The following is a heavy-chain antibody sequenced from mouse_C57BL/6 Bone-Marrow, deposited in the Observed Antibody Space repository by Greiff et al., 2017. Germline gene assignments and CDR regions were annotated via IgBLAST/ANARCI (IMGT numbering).Heavy chain of an antibody. D-gene: IGHD1-3*01. V-gene: IGHV2-2*01. J-gene: IGHJ3*01. CDR1: GFSLTSYG. Sequence: VQLQQSGPGLVQPSQSLSITCPVSGFSLTSYGVHWVRQSPGKGLEWLGVIWSGGSTDYNAAFISRLSISKDNSKSQVFFKMNSLQADDTAIYYCASPSGAWFAYWGQGTLVTVSA. CDR2: IWSGGST. CDR3: ASPSGAWFAY.